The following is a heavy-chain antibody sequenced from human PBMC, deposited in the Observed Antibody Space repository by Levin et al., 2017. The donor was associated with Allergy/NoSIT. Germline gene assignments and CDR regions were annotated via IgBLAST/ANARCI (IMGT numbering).Heavy chain of an antibody. D-gene: IGHD4-23*01. Sequence: SCTVSGGSISSSSYYWGWIRQPPGKGLEWIGSIYYSGSTYYNPSLKSRVTISVDTSKNQFSLKLSSVTAADTAVYYCASLSYYGGKLDYWGQGTLVTVSS. J-gene: IGHJ4*02. CDR2: IYYSGST. V-gene: IGHV4-39*01. CDR1: GGSISSSSYY. CDR3: ASLSYYGGKLDY.